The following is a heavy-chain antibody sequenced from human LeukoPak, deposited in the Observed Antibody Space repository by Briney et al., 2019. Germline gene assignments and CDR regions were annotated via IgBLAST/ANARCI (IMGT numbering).Heavy chain of an antibody. CDR3: ARGGPATGTLGYYGLDV. V-gene: IGHV6-1*01. CDR2: TYYRSKWYI. CDR1: GDSASSNSAA. D-gene: IGHD6-13*01. J-gene: IGHJ6*02. Sequence: SQTLSLTCGISGDSASSNSAAWNWIRQSPSRGLEWLGRTYYRSKWYIDYAVSVKSRITINPDTSKNQFSLQLKSVTPEDTAVYYCARGGPATGTLGYYGLDVWGQGTTITVSS.